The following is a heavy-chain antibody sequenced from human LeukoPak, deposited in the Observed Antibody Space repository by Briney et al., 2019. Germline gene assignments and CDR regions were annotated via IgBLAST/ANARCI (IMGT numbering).Heavy chain of an antibody. CDR1: GGTFSSYA. D-gene: IGHD3-10*01. Sequence: GASVKVSCKASGGTFSSYAISWVRQAPGQGLEWMGRIIPILGIANYAQKFQGRVTITADKSTSTAYMELSSLRSEDTAVYYCARANITMVRGVIIRFPDYWGQGTLVTVSS. J-gene: IGHJ4*02. CDR2: IIPILGIA. V-gene: IGHV1-69*04. CDR3: ARANITMVRGVIIRFPDY.